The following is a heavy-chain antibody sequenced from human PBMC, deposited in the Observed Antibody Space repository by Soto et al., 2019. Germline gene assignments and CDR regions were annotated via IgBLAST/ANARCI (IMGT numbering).Heavy chain of an antibody. Sequence: PGGSLRLSCAASGFTVSSNYISWVRQAPGKGLEWVSVIYSGGSTYYADSVKGRFTISRDNSKNTLYLQMNSLRAEDTAVYYCARGVEMATIGAYYYYGMDVWGQGTTVTVSS. J-gene: IGHJ6*02. D-gene: IGHD5-12*01. V-gene: IGHV3-53*01. CDR3: ARGVEMATIGAYYYYGMDV. CDR2: IYSGGST. CDR1: GFTVSSNY.